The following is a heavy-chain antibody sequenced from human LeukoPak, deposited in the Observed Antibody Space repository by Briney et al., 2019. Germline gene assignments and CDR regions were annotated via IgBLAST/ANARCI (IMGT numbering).Heavy chain of an antibody. CDR3: ARGVGAYCGGDCYWGVNYYYYMDV. J-gene: IGHJ6*03. CDR2: ISAYNGNT. CDR1: GYTFTSYG. V-gene: IGHV1-18*01. D-gene: IGHD2-21*02. Sequence: ASVKVSCKASGYTFTSYGISWVRQAPGQGLEGMGWISAYNGNTNYAQKSQGRVTMTRNTSISTAYMELSSLRSEDTAVYYCARGVGAYCGGDCYWGVNYYYYMDVWGKGTTVTISS.